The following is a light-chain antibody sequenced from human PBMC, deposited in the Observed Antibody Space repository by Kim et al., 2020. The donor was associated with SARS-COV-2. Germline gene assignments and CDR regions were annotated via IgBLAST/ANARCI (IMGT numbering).Light chain of an antibody. V-gene: IGKV3-20*01. CDR3: QQYGSSVPT. Sequence: SPGEGATLSCRASQSVSTNYLAWYQKRRGQPPRLLIYAAHNRATGIPDRFSGSGSGTDFTLTISRLEPEDFALYYCQQYGSSVPTFGQGTKVDIK. CDR1: QSVSTNY. CDR2: AAH. J-gene: IGKJ1*01.